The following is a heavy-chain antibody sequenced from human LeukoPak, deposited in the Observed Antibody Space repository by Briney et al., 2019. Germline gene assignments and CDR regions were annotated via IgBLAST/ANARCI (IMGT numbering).Heavy chain of an antibody. J-gene: IGHJ4*02. Sequence: ASVTVSFTASGYTFTSYYMHWVRQAPGQGLEWMGIINPSGGSTSYAQKFQGRVTMTRDTSTSTVYMELSSLRSEDTAVYYCARAQGPLRYPFDYWGQGTLVTVSS. CDR2: INPSGGST. CDR3: ARAQGPLRYPFDY. D-gene: IGHD1-1*01. V-gene: IGHV1-46*01. CDR1: GYTFTSYY.